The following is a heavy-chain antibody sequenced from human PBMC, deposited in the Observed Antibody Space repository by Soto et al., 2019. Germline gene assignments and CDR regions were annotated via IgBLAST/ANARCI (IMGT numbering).Heavy chain of an antibody. Sequence: GGSLRLSCAASGFTVSSNYMSWVRQAPGKGLEWVSVIYSGGSTYYADSVKGRFTISRDNSKNTLYLQMNSLRAEDTAVYYCARGGYYDSSGLLLHWGQGTLVTVSS. CDR3: ARGGYYDSSGLLLH. CDR2: IYSGGST. CDR1: GFTVSSNY. V-gene: IGHV3-53*01. J-gene: IGHJ1*01. D-gene: IGHD3-22*01.